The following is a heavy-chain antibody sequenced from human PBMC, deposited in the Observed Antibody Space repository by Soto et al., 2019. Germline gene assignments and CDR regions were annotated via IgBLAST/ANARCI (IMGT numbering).Heavy chain of an antibody. V-gene: IGHV4-39*01. J-gene: IGHJ5*02. D-gene: IGHD1-7*01. CDR1: GGSISSSSYY. CDR2: IYYSGST. Sequence: QLQLQESGPGLVKPSETLSLTCTVSGGSISSSSYYWGWIRQPPGKGLEWIGSIYYSGSTYYNPSLKSRVTISVDTSKNQFSLKLSSVTAADTAVYYCARGRYNWNYELDWFDPWGQGTLVTVSS. CDR3: ARGRYNWNYELDWFDP.